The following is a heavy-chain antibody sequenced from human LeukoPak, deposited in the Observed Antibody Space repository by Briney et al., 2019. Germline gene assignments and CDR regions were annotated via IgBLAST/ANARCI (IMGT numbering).Heavy chain of an antibody. V-gene: IGHV4-59*01. Sequence: PSETLSLTCTVSGDSISGYYWSWIRQPPGKGLEWMGYINYSGNTNYNPSLKSRVTISVDTSKNQFSLRLTSVTAADTAVYYCAREGRQDYVFFDCWGQGTLVTVSS. CDR2: INYSGNT. J-gene: IGHJ4*02. CDR1: GDSISGYY. D-gene: IGHD4-17*01. CDR3: AREGRQDYVFFDC.